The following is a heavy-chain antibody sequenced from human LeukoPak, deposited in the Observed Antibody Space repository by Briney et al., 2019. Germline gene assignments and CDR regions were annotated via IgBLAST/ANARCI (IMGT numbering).Heavy chain of an antibody. Sequence: ASVKVSCKASGYTFTAYYMHWVRQAPGQGLELIAWINPDRDGAIYAQKFQGRVTMTRVTSISTAYMELSRLRSDDTAMYYCATVSGGSLDIWGQGTMVTVSS. CDR1: GYTFTAYY. CDR3: ATVSGGSLDI. CDR2: INPDRDGA. D-gene: IGHD3-16*01. V-gene: IGHV1-2*02. J-gene: IGHJ3*02.